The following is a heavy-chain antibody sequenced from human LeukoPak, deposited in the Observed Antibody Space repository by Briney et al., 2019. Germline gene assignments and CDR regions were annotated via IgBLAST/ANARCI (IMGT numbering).Heavy chain of an antibody. V-gene: IGHV1-69*01. Sequence: SVKVSCKASGGTFSSYAISWVRQAPGQGLEWMGGIIPIFGTANYAQKFQGRVTITADESTSTAYMELSSLRSDDTAVYYCTRDPSNTSGWYIYFDYWGQGTPVTVSP. CDR2: IIPIFGTA. CDR1: GGTFSSYA. D-gene: IGHD6-19*01. CDR3: TRDPSNTSGWYIYFDY. J-gene: IGHJ4*02.